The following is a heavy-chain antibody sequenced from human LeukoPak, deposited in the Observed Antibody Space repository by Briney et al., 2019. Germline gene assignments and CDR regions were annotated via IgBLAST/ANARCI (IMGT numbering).Heavy chain of an antibody. V-gene: IGHV1-2*02. D-gene: IGHD3-10*01. CDR3: ARGMVRGVIKTNYYYYYYMDV. Sequence: ASVKVSCKASGYTFTGYYMRWVRQAPGQGLEWMGWINPNSGGTSYAQKFQGRVTMTRDTSISTAYMELSRLRSDDTAVYYCARGMVRGVIKTNYYYYYYMDVWGKGTTVTISS. CDR1: GYTFTGYY. J-gene: IGHJ6*03. CDR2: INPNSGGT.